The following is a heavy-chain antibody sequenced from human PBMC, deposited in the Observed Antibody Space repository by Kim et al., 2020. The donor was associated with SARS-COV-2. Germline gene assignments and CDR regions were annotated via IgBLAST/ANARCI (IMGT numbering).Heavy chain of an antibody. J-gene: IGHJ6*02. Sequence: GGSLRLSCAASGFTFSSYSMNWVRQAPGKGLEWVSYISSSSSTIYYADSVKGRFTISRDNAKNSLYLQMNSLRDEDTAVYYCARDGGDYGDYYYYGMDVWGQGTTVTVSS. CDR2: ISSSSSTI. CDR3: ARDGGDYGDYYYYGMDV. D-gene: IGHD4-17*01. V-gene: IGHV3-48*02. CDR1: GFTFSSYS.